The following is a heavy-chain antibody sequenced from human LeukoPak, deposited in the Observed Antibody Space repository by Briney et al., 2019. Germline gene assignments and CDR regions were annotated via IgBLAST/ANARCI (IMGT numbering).Heavy chain of an antibody. J-gene: IGHJ5*02. CDR2: INPSGGST. Sequence: ASVKVSCKASGYTFTSYYMHWVRQAPGQGLEWMGIINPSGGSTSYAQMFQGRVTMTRDMSTSTVYMELSSLRSEDTAVYYCARDNSVEDTAWWFDPWGQGTLVTVSS. D-gene: IGHD4-23*01. V-gene: IGHV1-46*01. CDR1: GYTFTSYY. CDR3: ARDNSVEDTAWWFDP.